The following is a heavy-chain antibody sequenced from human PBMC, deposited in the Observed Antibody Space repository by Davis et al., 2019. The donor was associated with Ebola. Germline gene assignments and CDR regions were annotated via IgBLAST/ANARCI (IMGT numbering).Heavy chain of an antibody. CDR2: ISSSSSYI. CDR1: GFTVSSNY. D-gene: IGHD1-1*01. V-gene: IGHV3-21*01. J-gene: IGHJ6*02. Sequence: GESLKISCAASGFTVSSNYMSWVRQASWKGLEWVPSISSSSSYIYYADSVKGRFTISRDNAKNTVYLQMNSLSADDTGVYFCAREIVERRYGMDVWGQGTTVIVSS. CDR3: AREIVERRYGMDV.